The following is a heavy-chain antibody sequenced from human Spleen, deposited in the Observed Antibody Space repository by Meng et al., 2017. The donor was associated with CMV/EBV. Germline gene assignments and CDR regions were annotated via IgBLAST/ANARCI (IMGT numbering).Heavy chain of an antibody. CDR2: SSSSSSYI. J-gene: IGHJ6*02. CDR3: ARDTVSVVPAATILIYYYYYGMYV. V-gene: IGHV3-21*01. Sequence: GKSLTISCAASGFTFRSYSMNWVRKAPGKGLEWVSSSSSSSSYIYYADPVKGRSTISRNNSKIMLYLQMNSLRAEDTAVYYCARDTVSVVPAATILIYYYYYGMYVWGQGTTVTVS. D-gene: IGHD2-2*01. CDR1: GFTFRSYS.